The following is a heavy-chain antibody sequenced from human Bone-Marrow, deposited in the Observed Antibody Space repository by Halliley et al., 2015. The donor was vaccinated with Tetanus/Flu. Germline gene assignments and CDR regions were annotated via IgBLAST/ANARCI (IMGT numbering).Heavy chain of an antibody. CDR1: GFDFSVYE. Sequence: SLRLSCAASGFDFSVYEMNWVRQAPGKGLEWVSYISTSGGTKYYADSVRGRFTISRDNAKHSLYLQMNSLRAEDTAVYYCARGGFWSLVRVFWGQGTLVTVSS. J-gene: IGHJ4*02. CDR2: ISTSGGTK. CDR3: ARGGFWSLVRVF. V-gene: IGHV3-48*03. D-gene: IGHD3-3*01.